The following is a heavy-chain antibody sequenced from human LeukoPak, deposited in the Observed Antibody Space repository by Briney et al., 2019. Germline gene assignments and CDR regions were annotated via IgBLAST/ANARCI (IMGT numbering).Heavy chain of an antibody. CDR2: ICYDGSNK. CDR1: GFTFSSYG. V-gene: IGHV3-33*01. J-gene: IGHJ6*02. Sequence: GGSLRLSCAASGFTFSSYGMHWVRQAPGKGLEWVAVICYDGSNKYYADSVKGRFTISRDNSKNTLYLQMNSLRAEDTAVYYCARDMVRGVMAPYYYYGMDVWGQGTTVTVSS. D-gene: IGHD3-10*01. CDR3: ARDMVRGVMAPYYYYGMDV.